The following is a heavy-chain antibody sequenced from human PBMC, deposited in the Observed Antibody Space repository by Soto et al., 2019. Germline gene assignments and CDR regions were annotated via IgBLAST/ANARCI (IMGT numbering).Heavy chain of an antibody. CDR2: IYYSGST. J-gene: IGHJ4*02. D-gene: IGHD3-16*01. V-gene: IGHV4-39*01. CDR1: GGSISSSSYY. Sequence: QLQLQESGPGLVKPSETLSLTCTVSGGSISSSSYYWGWIRQPPGKGLEWIGSIYYSGSTYYNPSLKSRVTISVATSKNQFSLRLSSVTAADTAVYYCARPGSFGGVAGPLDYWGQGTLVTVSS. CDR3: ARPGSFGGVAGPLDY.